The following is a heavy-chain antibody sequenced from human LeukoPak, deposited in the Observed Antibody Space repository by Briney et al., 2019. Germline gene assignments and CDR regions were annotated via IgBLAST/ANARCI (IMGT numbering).Heavy chain of an antibody. CDR3: ARDLISAPPYTYYYYGMDV. CDR1: GGSISSSSYY. Sequence: SETLSLTCTVSGGSISSSSYYWGWIRQPPGKGLEWIGSIYYSGSTYYNPSLKSRVTISVDTSKNQFSLKLSSVTAADTAVYYCARDLISAPPYTYYYYGMDVWGQGTTVTVSS. CDR2: IYYSGST. J-gene: IGHJ6*02. V-gene: IGHV4-39*07. D-gene: IGHD3-16*01.